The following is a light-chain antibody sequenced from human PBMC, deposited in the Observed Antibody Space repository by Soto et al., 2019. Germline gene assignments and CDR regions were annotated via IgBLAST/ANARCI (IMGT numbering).Light chain of an antibody. Sequence: QSVLTQPASVSGSPGQSITISCTGTTSDVGGYDYVSWYQQHPGQAPKLLIYEVSNRPSGVSHRFSGSKSGNTASLSTSGLQAEDEADYYRYSFTSGNTLYVFGTGTKFTVL. CDR2: EVS. CDR3: YSFTSGNTLYV. CDR1: TSDVGGYDY. J-gene: IGLJ1*01. V-gene: IGLV2-14*01.